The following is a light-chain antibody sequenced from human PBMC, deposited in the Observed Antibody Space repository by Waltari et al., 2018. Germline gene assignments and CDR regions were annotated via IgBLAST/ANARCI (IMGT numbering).Light chain of an antibody. V-gene: IGKV1-39*01. CDR1: QSISSY. CDR2: AAY. J-gene: IGKJ2*01. CDR3: QQSYKTPYT. Sequence: DIQMTQSPSSLSASVGDRVTITCRASQSISSYLNWYPQKPGKAPNLLIYAAYSLQSGVPSRFSGSGSGTDFTLTISSLQPEDSATYYCQQSYKTPYTFGQGTKLEIK.